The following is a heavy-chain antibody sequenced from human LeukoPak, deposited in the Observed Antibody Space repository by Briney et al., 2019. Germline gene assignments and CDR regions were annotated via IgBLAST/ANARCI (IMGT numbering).Heavy chain of an antibody. D-gene: IGHD3-22*01. CDR3: AKDPYYYDSSGYCDY. J-gene: IGHJ4*02. V-gene: IGHV3-33*06. CDR1: GFTFSSYA. Sequence: GGSLRLSCAASGFTFSSYAMSWVRQAPGKGLEWVAVIWYDGSNKYYADSVKGRFTISRDNSKNTLYLQMNSLRAEDTAVYYCAKDPYYYDSSGYCDYWGQGTLVTVSS. CDR2: IWYDGSNK.